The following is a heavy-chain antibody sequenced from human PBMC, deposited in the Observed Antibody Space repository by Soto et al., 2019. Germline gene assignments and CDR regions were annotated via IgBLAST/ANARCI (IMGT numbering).Heavy chain of an antibody. CDR2: ITSSSRTI. CDR1: GFTFSSYA. D-gene: IGHD3-3*01. Sequence: GGSLRLSCAASGFTFSSYAMSWVRQAPGKGLEWLSAITSSSRTINYADSVKGRFTISRDNAKNSLYLQMNSLRDEDTAVYYCARDITIFGVVTPLGLDVWGQGTTVTVSS. J-gene: IGHJ6*02. CDR3: ARDITIFGVVTPLGLDV. V-gene: IGHV3-48*02.